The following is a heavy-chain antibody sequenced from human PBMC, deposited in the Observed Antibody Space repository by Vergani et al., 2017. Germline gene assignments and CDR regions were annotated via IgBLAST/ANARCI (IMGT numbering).Heavy chain of an antibody. V-gene: IGHV3-33*06. J-gene: IGHJ3*02. CDR1: GFTFSSYG. CDR2: IWYDGSNN. Sequence: QVQLVESGGGVVQPGRSLRLYCAASGFTFSSYGMHWVRPAPGKGLEWVAVIWYDGSNNYYAESVKGRFTISRVNSKNTLYLQMNSLIAEDTAVDYCTKYMLVGSDGRDCAFDIWGQGTMVTVSS. D-gene: IGHD1-26*01. CDR3: TKYMLVGSDGRDCAFDI.